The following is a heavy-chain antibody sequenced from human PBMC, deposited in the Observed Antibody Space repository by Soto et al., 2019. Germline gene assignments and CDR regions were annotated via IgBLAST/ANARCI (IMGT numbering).Heavy chain of an antibody. J-gene: IGHJ4*02. CDR3: ATMNGYFEY. CDR2: ITATGDRT. Sequence: GSLRLSCADSGFRFSSYSMSWVRQTPGKGLEWVAAITATGDRTYYADSVTGRFTISRDNSKKTHYLQMTSLRAEDTAMYYCATMNGYFEYWGQGTPVTVSS. CDR1: GFRFSSYS. D-gene: IGHD3-22*01. V-gene: IGHV3-23*01.